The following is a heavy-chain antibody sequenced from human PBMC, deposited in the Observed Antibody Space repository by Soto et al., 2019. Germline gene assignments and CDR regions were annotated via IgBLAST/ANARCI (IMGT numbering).Heavy chain of an antibody. CDR2: MSSRSSTR. J-gene: IGHJ2*01. V-gene: IGHV3-48*02. CDR1: GFTFSSYS. D-gene: IGHD3-10*01. CDR3: AREQGAGWFGRHLDL. Sequence: EVQLVESGGGLVQPGGSLRLSCAASGFTFSSYSMNWVRQAPEKWLEWVSYMSSRSSTRYYADSVKGRFTISRDEAKNYLYLQMNSPRDEDTAVYYFAREQGAGWFGRHLDLWGRGTLVTVSS.